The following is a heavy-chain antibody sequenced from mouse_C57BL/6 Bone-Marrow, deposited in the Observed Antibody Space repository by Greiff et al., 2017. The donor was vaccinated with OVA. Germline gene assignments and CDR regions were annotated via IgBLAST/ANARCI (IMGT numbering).Heavy chain of an antibody. V-gene: IGHV1-69*01. CDR1: GYTFTSYW. CDR2: IDPSDSYT. CDR3: ARQLDY. J-gene: IGHJ2*01. Sequence: VQLQQPGAELVMPGASVKLSCKASGYTFTSYWMHWVKQRPGQGLEWIGEIDPSDSYTNYNQKFKGKSTLTVDKSSSTAYMQLSSLTSEDSAVYYCARQLDYWGQGTTLTVSS.